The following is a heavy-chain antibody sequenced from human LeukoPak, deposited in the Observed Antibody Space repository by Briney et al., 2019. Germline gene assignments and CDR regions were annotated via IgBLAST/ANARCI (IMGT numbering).Heavy chain of an antibody. D-gene: IGHD5-12*01. J-gene: IGHJ4*02. Sequence: ASVKVSCKASGYTLTSYGISWVRQAPGQGLEWMGWISTYNGNTNYAQNLQGRVTMTTDTSTSTAFMELRSLRSDDTAVYYCARDRATAGGFDYWGQGTLVSVSS. CDR2: ISTYNGNT. V-gene: IGHV1-18*01. CDR1: GYTLTSYG. CDR3: ARDRATAGGFDY.